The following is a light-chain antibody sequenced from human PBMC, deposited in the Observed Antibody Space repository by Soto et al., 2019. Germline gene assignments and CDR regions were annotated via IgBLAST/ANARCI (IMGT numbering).Light chain of an antibody. CDR2: EVS. Sequence: DIVMTQTPLSLSVTPGQPASIFCKSGQSLLHGDGKTYLNWYLQKPGQPPLLLIYEVSNRFSGVAERFSGSGSGIEFTLEISRVEAEDVGVDYFMQAIELPITFGGGTRVELK. J-gene: IGKJ4*01. CDR3: MQAIELPIT. CDR1: QSLLHGDGKTY. V-gene: IGKV2D-29*01.